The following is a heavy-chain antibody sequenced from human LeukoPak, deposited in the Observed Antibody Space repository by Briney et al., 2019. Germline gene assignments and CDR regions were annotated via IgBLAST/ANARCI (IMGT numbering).Heavy chain of an antibody. CDR3: ARDRGPADYDFWSGYPDY. D-gene: IGHD3-3*01. CDR2: INPNSGGT. Sequence: ASVKVSCKASGYTFTGYYMHWVRQAPGQGLEWMGWINPNSGGTNYAQKFQGRVTMTRDTFISTAYMELSRLRSDDTAVYYCARDRGPADYDFWSGYPDYWGQGTLVTVSS. V-gene: IGHV1-2*02. J-gene: IGHJ4*02. CDR1: GYTFTGYY.